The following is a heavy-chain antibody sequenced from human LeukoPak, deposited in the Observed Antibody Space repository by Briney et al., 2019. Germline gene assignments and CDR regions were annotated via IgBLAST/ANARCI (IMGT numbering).Heavy chain of an antibody. V-gene: IGHV4-4*09. CDR2: IYTSGST. Sequence: SETLSLTCTVSGGSISSYYWSWIRQPPGKGLDWIGYIYTSGSTNYNPSLKSRVTISVDTSKNQFSLKLSSVTAADTAVYYCARRRGIVGWFDPWGQGTLVTVSS. CDR1: GGSISSYY. CDR3: ARRRGIVGWFDP. J-gene: IGHJ5*02. D-gene: IGHD3-10*01.